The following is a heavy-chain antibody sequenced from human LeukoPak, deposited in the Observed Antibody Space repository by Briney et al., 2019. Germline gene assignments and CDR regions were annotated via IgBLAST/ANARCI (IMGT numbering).Heavy chain of an antibody. Sequence: PGGSLRLSCAASGFTFDDYAMHWVRQAPGKGLEWVSGISWNSGSIGYADSVKGRFTISRDNAKNSLYLQMNSLRAEETAVYYCARDAYCSTTSCKEYFDLWGRGTLVTVSS. V-gene: IGHV3-9*01. CDR3: ARDAYCSTTSCKEYFDL. D-gene: IGHD2-2*01. J-gene: IGHJ2*01. CDR2: ISWNSGSI. CDR1: GFTFDDYA.